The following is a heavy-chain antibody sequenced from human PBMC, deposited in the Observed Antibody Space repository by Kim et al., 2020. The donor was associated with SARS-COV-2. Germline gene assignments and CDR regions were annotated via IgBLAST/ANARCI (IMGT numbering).Heavy chain of an antibody. D-gene: IGHD3-16*01. Sequence: ADSGKSRFTISRDNSKNSLYLQMNSLRTEDTALYYCAKDISNYGRYGMDVWGQGTTVTVSS. CDR3: AKDISNYGRYGMDV. V-gene: IGHV3-43*01. J-gene: IGHJ6*02.